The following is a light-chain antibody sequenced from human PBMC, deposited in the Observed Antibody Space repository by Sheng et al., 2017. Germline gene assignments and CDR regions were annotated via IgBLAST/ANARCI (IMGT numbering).Light chain of an antibody. CDR3: QQNKRTPGT. CDR1: QSISTF. CDR2: AAS. Sequence: DIQMTQSPSSLSASVGDRVTITCRASQSISTFLNWYQYKPGKVPKLLIYAASSLQSGVPSRFSGSGSGTDFTLTISNLQPEDFATYYCQQNKRTPGTFGQGTTV. J-gene: IGKJ1*01. V-gene: IGKV1-39*01.